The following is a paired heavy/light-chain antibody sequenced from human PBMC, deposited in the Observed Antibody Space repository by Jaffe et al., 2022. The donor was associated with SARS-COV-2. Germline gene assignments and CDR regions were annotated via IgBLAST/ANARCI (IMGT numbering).Light chain of an antibody. V-gene: IGKV1-39*01. J-gene: IGKJ1*01. CDR2: AAS. Sequence: DIQMTQSPSSLSASVGDRVTITCRASQSISSYLNWYQQKPGKAPKLLIYAASSLQSGVPSRFSGSGSGTDFTLTISSLQPEDFATYYCQQSYSTLGRTFGQGTKVEIK. CDR3: QQSYSTLGRT. CDR1: QSISSY.
Heavy chain of an antibody. CDR2: IYWDDDK. D-gene: IGHD3-22*01. CDR1: GFSLSTSGVG. V-gene: IGHV2-5*02. J-gene: IGHJ5*02. CDR3: AHRLNYYDSSGYYHNWFDP. Sequence: QITLKESGPTLVKPTQTLTLTCTFSGFSLSTSGVGVGWIRQPPGKALEWLALIYWDDDKRYSPSLKSRLTITKDTSKNQVVLTMTNMDPVDTATYYCAHRLNYYDSSGYYHNWFDPWGQGTLVTVSS.